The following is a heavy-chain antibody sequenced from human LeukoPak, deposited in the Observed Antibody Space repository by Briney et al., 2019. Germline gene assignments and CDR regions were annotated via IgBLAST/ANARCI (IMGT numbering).Heavy chain of an antibody. V-gene: IGHV4-59*01. D-gene: IGHD6-6*01. CDR3: ARLRSDSSELYFDL. J-gene: IGHJ2*01. Sequence: SETLSLTCTVSGDSISTYSWSWIRQPPGKGLEWIGYVYYSGSTNYNPSLESRITVSVDTSKNQFSLRLSSVTAADTAVYFCARLRSDSSELYFDLWGRGTLVTVSS. CDR2: VYYSGST. CDR1: GDSISTYS.